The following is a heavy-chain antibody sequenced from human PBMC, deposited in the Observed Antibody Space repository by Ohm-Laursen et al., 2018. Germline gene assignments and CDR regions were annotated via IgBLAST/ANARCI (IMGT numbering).Heavy chain of an antibody. J-gene: IGHJ6*02. CDR1: GFTFSSYH. CDR3: AKDMRGRYNDYYYGMDV. D-gene: IGHD6-19*01. Sequence: SLRLSCSASGFTFSSYHINWVRQAPGKGLEWVSFISSASTTIYYADSVKGRFTISRDNAKNSLYLQMNSLRAEDTALYYCAKDMRGRYNDYYYGMDVWGQGTTVTVSS. CDR2: ISSASTTI. V-gene: IGHV3-48*01.